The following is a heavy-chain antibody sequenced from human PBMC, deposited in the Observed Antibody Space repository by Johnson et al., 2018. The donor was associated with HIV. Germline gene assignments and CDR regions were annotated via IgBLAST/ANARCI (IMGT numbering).Heavy chain of an antibody. J-gene: IGHJ3*02. CDR2: IKQDGSEK. V-gene: IGHV3-7*01. CDR1: GFTFSNYA. Sequence: VQLVESGGGVVQPGGSLRLSCAASGFTFSNYAIHWVRQAPGKGLEWVANIKQDGSEKYYVDSVKGRFTISRDNAKNSLYLQMNSLRAEDTAVYYCAKDCVGVWWSRAFDIWGQGTMVTVSS. CDR3: AKDCVGVWWSRAFDI. D-gene: IGHD2-21*01.